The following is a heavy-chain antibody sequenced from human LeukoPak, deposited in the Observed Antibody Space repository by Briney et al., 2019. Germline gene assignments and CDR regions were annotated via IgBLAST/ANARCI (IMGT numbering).Heavy chain of an antibody. CDR1: GYTFTSYY. CDR3: ARDHWWDLRGFDY. D-gene: IGHD1-26*01. Sequence: GASVKVSCKASGYTFTSYYMHWVRQAPGQGLEWMGIINPSGGSTSYAQKFQGRVTITRDTSASTAYMELSSLRSEDTAVYYCARDHWWDLRGFDYWGQGTLVTVFS. CDR2: INPSGGST. V-gene: IGHV1-46*01. J-gene: IGHJ4*02.